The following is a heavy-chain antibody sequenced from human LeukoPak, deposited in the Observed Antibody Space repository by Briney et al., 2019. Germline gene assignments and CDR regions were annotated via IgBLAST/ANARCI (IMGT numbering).Heavy chain of an antibody. J-gene: IGHJ2*01. CDR2: IYYSGST. CDR1: RGSISSYY. D-gene: IGHD6-13*01. CDR3: ARTYGSSGLGYFDL. V-gene: IGHV4-59*01. Sequence: PSETLSLTCTVSRGSISSYYWSWIRQPPGKGLEWIGYIYYSGSTSYSPSLKSRLTISVDTSKNQFSLKLSSVTAADTAVYYCARTYGSSGLGYFDLWGRGTLVTVSS.